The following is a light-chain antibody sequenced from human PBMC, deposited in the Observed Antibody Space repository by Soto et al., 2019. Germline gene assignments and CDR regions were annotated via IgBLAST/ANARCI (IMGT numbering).Light chain of an antibody. CDR2: AAS. Sequence: DIQMTQSPSSLSASVGDRVSITCRASQSISGYLNWYQQKPGKAPKVLIYAASSLHSGVPSRFSGSGSGTDFTFTISSLQPDDFATYYCQQSYSTPVTFGGGTKVDIK. CDR1: QSISGY. J-gene: IGKJ4*01. V-gene: IGKV1-39*01. CDR3: QQSYSTPVT.